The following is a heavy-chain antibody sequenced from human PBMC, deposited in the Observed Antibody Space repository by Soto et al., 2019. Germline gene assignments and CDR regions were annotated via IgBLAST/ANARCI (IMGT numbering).Heavy chain of an antibody. D-gene: IGHD6-13*01. CDR2: INPSGGST. CDR1: GYTFTSYY. Sequence: ASVKVSFKASGYTFTSYYMHWVRQAPGQGLEWMGIINPSGGSTSYAQKFQGRVTMTRDTSTSTVYMELSSLRSEDTAVYYCARVGSSWFFDYWGQGTLVTVSS. J-gene: IGHJ4*02. V-gene: IGHV1-46*03. CDR3: ARVGSSWFFDY.